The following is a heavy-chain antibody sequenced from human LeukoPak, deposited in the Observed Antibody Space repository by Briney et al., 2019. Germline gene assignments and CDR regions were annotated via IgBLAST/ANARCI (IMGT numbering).Heavy chain of an antibody. CDR1: GYTFTSYY. J-gene: IGHJ4*02. Sequence: GASVKASCKASGYTFTSYYVHWVRQAPGQGLEWLGMISPSGGTTNYAQKFLGRVTMTRDTSTSTVYMDLSSLRSEDTAVYYCARDRSGSIHRYFDYWGQGTLVTVSS. CDR3: ARDRSGSIHRYFDY. CDR2: ISPSGGTT. V-gene: IGHV1-46*01. D-gene: IGHD3-10*01.